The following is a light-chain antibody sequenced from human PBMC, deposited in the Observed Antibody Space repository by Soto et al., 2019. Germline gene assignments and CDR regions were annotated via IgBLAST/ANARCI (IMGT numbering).Light chain of an antibody. CDR3: QQYGRSPDT. CDR2: GAS. CDR1: QSVTSSY. V-gene: IGKV3-20*01. J-gene: IGKJ1*01. Sequence: EIVLTQSPGTLSLSPGERATLSCRASQSVTSSYLAWYQQRPGQAPRLLIYGASYRATGIPDRFSGSGSGTDFTLTISILEPEDFALYYCQQYGRSPDTFGQGTKVEIK.